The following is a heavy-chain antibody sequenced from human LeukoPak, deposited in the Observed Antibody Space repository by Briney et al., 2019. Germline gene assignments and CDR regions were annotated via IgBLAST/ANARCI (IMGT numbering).Heavy chain of an antibody. J-gene: IGHJ3*02. D-gene: IGHD6-13*01. CDR2: ILTPTGSI. V-gene: IGHV3-23*01. CDR1: GFTFSSPV. Sequence: GGSLRLSCAASGFTFSSPVMSWVRQAPGKGLEWVSSILTPTGSIYYADSVKGRFTISRDNSKNTLYLQMNSLRAEDTAVYYCAKDVFDTSWYVAFDMWGQGTMVTVSS. CDR3: AKDVFDTSWYVAFDM.